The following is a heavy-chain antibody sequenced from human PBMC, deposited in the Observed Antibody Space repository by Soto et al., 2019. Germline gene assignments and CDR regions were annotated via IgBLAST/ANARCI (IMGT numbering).Heavy chain of an antibody. V-gene: IGHV1-3*05. CDR2: INAGNGDT. CDR1: GYTFSNYA. CDR3: VRGGEWMP. J-gene: IGHJ5*02. D-gene: IGHD3-10*01. Sequence: QVQLVQSGAEEKKPGASVKVSCKASGYTFSNYAMHWVRQAPGQRLEWMGWINAGNGDTKYSQKFQDRVTITRDTSATTAYMELSSLISEDTAGYYCVRGGEWMPWGQGTLVTVSS.